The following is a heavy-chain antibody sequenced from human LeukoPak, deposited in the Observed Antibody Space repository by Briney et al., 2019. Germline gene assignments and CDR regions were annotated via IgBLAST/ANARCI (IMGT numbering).Heavy chain of an antibody. Sequence: PSETLSLTCAVYGGSFSSYYWSWIRQPPGKGLEWIGEINHSGSTNYSPSLKSRVTISGDTSKNQFSLKLSSVTAADTAVYYCARGLEYYDFWSGYYRGGPNYFDYWGQGTLVTVSS. J-gene: IGHJ4*02. CDR3: ARGLEYYDFWSGYYRGGPNYFDY. CDR1: GGSFSSYY. V-gene: IGHV4-34*01. D-gene: IGHD3-3*01. CDR2: INHSGST.